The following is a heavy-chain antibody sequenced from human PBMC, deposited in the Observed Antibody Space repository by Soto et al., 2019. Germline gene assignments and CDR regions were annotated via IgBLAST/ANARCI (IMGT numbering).Heavy chain of an antibody. CDR2: IKSKTDGGTT. Sequence: TGGSLRLSCAASGFTFSNAWMSWVRQAPGKGLEWVGRIKSKTDGGTTDYAAPVKGRFTISRDDSKNTLYLQMNSLKTEDTAVYYCTSSIADIPTENWIDPWGQGTLVTVSS. CDR1: GFTFSNAW. CDR3: TSSIADIPTENWIDP. V-gene: IGHV3-15*01. J-gene: IGHJ5*02. D-gene: IGHD1-1*01.